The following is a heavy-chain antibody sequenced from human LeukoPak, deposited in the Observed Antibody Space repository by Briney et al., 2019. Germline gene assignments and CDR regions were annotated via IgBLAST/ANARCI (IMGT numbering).Heavy chain of an antibody. J-gene: IGHJ4*02. D-gene: IGHD4-23*01. CDR1: GFTFSSYW. CDR3: ARGRPHGNDY. V-gene: IGHV3-74*01. CDR2: IASDGSST. Sequence: GGSLTLSCAASGFTFSSYWMNWVRQAPGKGLVWVSRIASDGSSTTYADSVKGRFSISRDNAKNTLYLQMNSLRVEDTAVYYCARGRPHGNDYWGQGTLVTVSS.